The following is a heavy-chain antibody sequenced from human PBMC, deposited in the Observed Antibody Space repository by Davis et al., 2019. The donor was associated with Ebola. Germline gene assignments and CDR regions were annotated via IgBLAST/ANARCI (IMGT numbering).Heavy chain of an antibody. CDR1: GFTFSDYY. J-gene: IGHJ6*02. V-gene: IGHV3-33*08. D-gene: IGHD2-2*01. Sequence: GESLKISCAASGFTFSDYYMSWVRQAPGKGLEWVAVIWYDGSNKYYADSVKGRFTISRDNSKNTLYLQMNSLRAEDTAVYYCARVQAAIDYYYYGMDVWGQGTTVTVSS. CDR3: ARVQAAIDYYYYGMDV. CDR2: IWYDGSNK.